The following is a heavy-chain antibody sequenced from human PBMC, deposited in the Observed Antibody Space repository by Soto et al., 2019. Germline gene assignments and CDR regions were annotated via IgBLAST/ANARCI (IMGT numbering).Heavy chain of an antibody. V-gene: IGHV1-3*01. CDR3: ARERSISGDSCYDY. J-gene: IGHJ4*02. CDR1: GYSFTDYA. Sequence: QVQLVQSGAEVKKPGASVKVSCKASGYSFTDYAMHWVRQAPGQRLEWMGWINVGNSNTKYSQKLQGRVTITRDTSASTAYMELGSPTSEDTAVYYCARERSISGDSCYDYWGQGTLVTVSS. D-gene: IGHD2-15*01. CDR2: INVGNSNT.